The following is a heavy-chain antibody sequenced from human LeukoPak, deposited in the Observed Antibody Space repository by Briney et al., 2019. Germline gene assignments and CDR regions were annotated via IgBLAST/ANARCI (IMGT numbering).Heavy chain of an antibody. V-gene: IGHV3-23*01. J-gene: IGHJ6*02. CDR1: GFTFSSYA. CDR3: SKAPQWSLPRIDL. Sequence: GASLRLSCAASGFTFSSYAMSWVRQAPGKGLEWVSAISGSGGSTYYADSVKGRFTISRDNSKNTLYLHMNSLRAEDTAVYYCSKAPQWSLPRIDLWGPGTTVTVSS. CDR2: ISGSGGST. D-gene: IGHD2-15*01.